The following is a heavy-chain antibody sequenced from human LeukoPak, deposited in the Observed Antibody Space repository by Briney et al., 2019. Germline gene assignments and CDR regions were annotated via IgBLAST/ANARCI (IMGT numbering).Heavy chain of an antibody. CDR3: ARGRQRWLQFNLYYFDY. Sequence: ASVKVSCKASGYTLTSYDINWVREATGQGREWMGWMNPNSGNTGYAQKLQGRVTMTRNTSISTAYMELSSLRSEDTAVYYCARGRQRWLQFNLYYFDYWGQGTLVTVSS. J-gene: IGHJ4*02. V-gene: IGHV1-8*01. CDR2: MNPNSGNT. CDR1: GYTLTSYD. D-gene: IGHD5-24*01.